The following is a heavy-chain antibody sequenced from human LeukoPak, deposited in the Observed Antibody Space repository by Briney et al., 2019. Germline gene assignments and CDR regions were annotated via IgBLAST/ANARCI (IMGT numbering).Heavy chain of an antibody. V-gene: IGHV4-59*01. CDR3: AREEVDTAMVTK. CDR1: GGSISSYY. CDR2: IYYSGST. D-gene: IGHD5-18*01. J-gene: IGHJ4*02. Sequence: PSETLCLTCTVSGGSISSYYWSWIRQPPGKGLEWIGYIYYSGSTNYNPSLKSRVTISVDTSKNQFSLKLSSVTAADTAVYYCAREEVDTAMVTKWGQGTLVTVSS.